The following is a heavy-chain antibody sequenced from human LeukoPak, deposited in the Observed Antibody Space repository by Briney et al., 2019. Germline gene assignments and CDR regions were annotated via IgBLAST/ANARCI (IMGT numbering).Heavy chain of an antibody. CDR3: ARIGDYYGSGSYYFDY. D-gene: IGHD3-10*01. V-gene: IGHV4-59*01. Sequence: SETLSLTCTVSGGSINYCYWNWIRQPPGKGLEWIGYIYYSGSTNYNPSLKSRVTISVDTSKDQFSLKLSSVTAADTAVYYCARIGDYYGSGSYYFDYWGQGTLVTVSS. CDR1: GGSINYCY. J-gene: IGHJ4*02. CDR2: IYYSGST.